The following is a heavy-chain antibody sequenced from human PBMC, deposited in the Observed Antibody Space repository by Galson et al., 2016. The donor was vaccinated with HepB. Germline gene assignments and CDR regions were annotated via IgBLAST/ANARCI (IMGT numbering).Heavy chain of an antibody. V-gene: IGHV3-23*01. CDR1: GLTFSNYA. CDR2: ISGDTTTT. J-gene: IGHJ5*02. Sequence: SLRLSCAASGLTFSNYAMTWVRQAPGKGLEWVSSISGDTTTTYYADPVKGRFTISGDNSKNTFYLQMNSLRAEDTASYYCAKGGGSTWYISPHFVDPWGQGTLVTVSS. CDR3: AKGGGSTWYISPHFVDP. D-gene: IGHD6-13*01.